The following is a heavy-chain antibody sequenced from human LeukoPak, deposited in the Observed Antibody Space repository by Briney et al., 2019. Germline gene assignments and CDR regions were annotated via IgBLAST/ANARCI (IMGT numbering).Heavy chain of an antibody. CDR2: IGTAGDT. Sequence: GGSLRLSCAASGFTFSNYDMHWVRQAAGKGLECVTGIGTAGDTYYPGSVKGRFTITRENAKNSLYLQMNSMSAGDTAVYFCASSPAYSSSWEAIDNWGQGTLVTVSS. CDR1: GFTFSNYD. D-gene: IGHD6-13*01. CDR3: ASSPAYSSSWEAIDN. J-gene: IGHJ4*02. V-gene: IGHV3-13*01.